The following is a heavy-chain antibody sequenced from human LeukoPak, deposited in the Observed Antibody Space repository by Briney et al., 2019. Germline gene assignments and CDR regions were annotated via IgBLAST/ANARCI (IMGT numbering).Heavy chain of an antibody. Sequence: GASVKVSRKSSGGAFSINAISWVRQAHAQGLERMGGIIPIFSTANYAQKFQGRVTITADESTSTAYMELSSLRSEDTAVYYCARNLECRKYSSSSCYYYYMDVWGKGTTVTVSS. J-gene: IGHJ6*03. D-gene: IGHD6-6*01. CDR3: ARNLECRKYSSSSCYYYYMDV. V-gene: IGHV1-69*01. CDR2: IIPIFSTA. CDR1: GGAFSINA.